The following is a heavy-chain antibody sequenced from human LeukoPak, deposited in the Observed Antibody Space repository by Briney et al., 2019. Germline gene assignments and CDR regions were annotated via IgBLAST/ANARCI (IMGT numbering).Heavy chain of an antibody. CDR3: ATYRQVLLPFEA. CDR1: GFTFSSYE. J-gene: IGHJ5*02. Sequence: GGSLRLSCAASGFTFSSYEMNWVRQAPGKGLEWVSSISRSATTIYYADSVKGRFTISRDNAKNSLYLQMNSLRAEDTAIYYCATYRQVLLPFEAWGQGTLVTVSS. V-gene: IGHV3-48*03. D-gene: IGHD5-18*01. CDR2: ISRSATTI.